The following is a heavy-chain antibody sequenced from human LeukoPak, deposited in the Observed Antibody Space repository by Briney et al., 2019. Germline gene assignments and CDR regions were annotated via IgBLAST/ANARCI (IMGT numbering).Heavy chain of an antibody. CDR3: ARDGGPFGGIIDY. V-gene: IGHV4-59*01. Sequence: SETLSLTCTVSGGSISSYYWSWIRQPPGKGLEWIGYIYYSGSTNYNPSLKSRVTISVDTSKNQFSLKLSSVTAADTAVYYCARDGGPFGGIIDYWGQGALVTVSS. D-gene: IGHD3-16*01. J-gene: IGHJ4*02. CDR1: GGSISSYY. CDR2: IYYSGST.